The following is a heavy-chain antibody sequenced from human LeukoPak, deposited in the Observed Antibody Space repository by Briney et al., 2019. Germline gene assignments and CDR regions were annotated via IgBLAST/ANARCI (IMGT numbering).Heavy chain of an antibody. CDR3: AKMYSSSWLLLHI. J-gene: IGHJ3*02. Sequence: GGSLRLSCAASGFTFSSYGMHWVRQAPGKGLEWVAFIRHDGSNKFYADSVKGRFTISRDNSKNTLYLQMNSLRAEDTAVYYCAKMYSSSWLLLHIWGQGTMVTVSS. D-gene: IGHD6-13*01. V-gene: IGHV3-30*02. CDR2: IRHDGSNK. CDR1: GFTFSSYG.